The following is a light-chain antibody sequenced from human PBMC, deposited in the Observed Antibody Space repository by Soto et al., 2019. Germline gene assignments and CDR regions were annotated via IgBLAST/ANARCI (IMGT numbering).Light chain of an antibody. Sequence: IHMVQSPSTLSHGPGDIVTITWEPSQSVSSWLAWYQQKPGKDPTILIYDGSSLEGGGPSGMSGGGGAGAVFTIIISMLEAEFFAYYYHQYNGNSPRTFGGGTKVDIK. J-gene: IGKJ4*02. CDR3: HQYNGNSPRT. CDR2: DGS. V-gene: IGKV1-5*01. CDR1: QSVSSW.